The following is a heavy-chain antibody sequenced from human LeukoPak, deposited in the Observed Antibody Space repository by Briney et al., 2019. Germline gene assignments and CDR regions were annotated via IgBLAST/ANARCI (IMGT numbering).Heavy chain of an antibody. CDR3: AREEAVAGHHPLDY. Sequence: PGGSLRLSCAASGFTFSSYAMHWVRQAPGKGLEWVAVISYDGSNKYYADSVKGRFTISRDNSKNTLYLQMNSLRAEDTAVNYCAREEAVAGHHPLDYWGQGTLVTVSS. J-gene: IGHJ4*02. CDR2: ISYDGSNK. CDR1: GFTFSSYA. D-gene: IGHD6-19*01. V-gene: IGHV3-30-3*01.